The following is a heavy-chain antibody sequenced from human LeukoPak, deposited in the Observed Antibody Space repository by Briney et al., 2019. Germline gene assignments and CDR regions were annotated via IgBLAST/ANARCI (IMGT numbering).Heavy chain of an antibody. D-gene: IGHD3-3*01. Sequence: SETLSLTCTVSGGSISSYYWSLIRQPPGKGLEWIGYIYYSGSTNYNPSLKSRVTISVDTSKNQFSLKLSSVTAADTAVYYCARDSYYDFWSGYSHYWYFDLWGRGTLVTVSS. V-gene: IGHV4-59*01. CDR2: IYYSGST. CDR3: ARDSYYDFWSGYSHYWYFDL. J-gene: IGHJ2*01. CDR1: GGSISSYY.